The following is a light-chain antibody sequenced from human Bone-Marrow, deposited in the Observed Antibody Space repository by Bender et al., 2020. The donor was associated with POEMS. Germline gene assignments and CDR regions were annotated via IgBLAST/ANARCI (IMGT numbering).Light chain of an antibody. J-gene: IGLJ3*02. CDR2: GND. V-gene: IGLV1-44*01. Sequence: NAVNWWQQLPGTAAKLLIYGNDQRPSGVPDRFSGSKSGTSASLAISGLQSEDEADYFCSAWDGILNGWVFGGGTELTVL. CDR3: SAWDGILNGWV.